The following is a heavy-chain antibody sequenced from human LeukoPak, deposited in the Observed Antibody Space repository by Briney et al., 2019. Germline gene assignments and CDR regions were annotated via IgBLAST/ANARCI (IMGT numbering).Heavy chain of an antibody. CDR3: ASEWTSGSYGGYFDY. V-gene: IGHV1-69*05. CDR1: GGTFSSYA. CDR2: IIPIFGTA. J-gene: IGHJ4*02. D-gene: IGHD1-26*01. Sequence: SVKVTCKASGGTFSSYAISWVRQAPGQGLEWMGGIIPIFGTANYAQKFQGRVTITTDESTSTAYMELSSLRSEDTAVYYCASEWTSGSYGGYFDYWGQGTLVTVSS.